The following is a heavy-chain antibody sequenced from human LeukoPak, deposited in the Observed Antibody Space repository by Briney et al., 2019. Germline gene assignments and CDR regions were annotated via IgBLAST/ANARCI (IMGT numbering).Heavy chain of an antibody. CDR3: ARGERGMAAAGTRSLDY. CDR2: INTNTGNP. Sequence: GASVKVSCKASGYTFTNYGLNWVRQAPGQGLEWMGWINTNTGNPTYAQGFTGRFVFSLDTSVSTAYLQISSLKAEDTAVYYCARGERGMAAAGTRSLDYWGQGTLVTVSS. J-gene: IGHJ4*02. V-gene: IGHV7-4-1*02. CDR1: GYTFTNYG. D-gene: IGHD6-13*01.